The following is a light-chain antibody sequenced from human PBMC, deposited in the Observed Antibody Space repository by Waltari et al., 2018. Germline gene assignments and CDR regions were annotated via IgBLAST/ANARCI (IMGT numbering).Light chain of an antibody. CDR3: CSYAGTTDVIL. J-gene: IGLJ2*01. CDR2: DVT. Sequence: QSALTQPPSASGSPGQSITISCTGTSSDVGRYNYVSWYQHHPGKAPKLIIFDVTEPPAGVPDRLSGSKSGNPASLTVSGLQAEDEADYYCCSYAGTTDVILFGGGTKLTVL. V-gene: IGLV2-8*01. CDR1: SSDVGRYNY.